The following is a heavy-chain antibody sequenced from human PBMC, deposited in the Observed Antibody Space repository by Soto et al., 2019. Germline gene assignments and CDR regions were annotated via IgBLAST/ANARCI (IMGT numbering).Heavy chain of an antibody. J-gene: IGHJ4*02. CDR1: GYTFTGYY. CDR3: ARAYCSGGSCYFGY. CDR2: INPNSGGT. D-gene: IGHD2-15*01. Sequence: ASVKVSCKASGYTFTGYYMHWVRQAPGQGLEWMGWINPNSGGTNYAQKFQGWVTMTRDTSISTAYMELSRLRSDDTAVYYCARAYCSGGSCYFGYWGQGTLVTVSS. V-gene: IGHV1-2*04.